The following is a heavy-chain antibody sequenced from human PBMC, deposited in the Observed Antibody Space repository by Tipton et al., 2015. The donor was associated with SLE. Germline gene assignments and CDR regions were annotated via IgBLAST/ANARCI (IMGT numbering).Heavy chain of an antibody. J-gene: IGHJ6*02. CDR3: AKDLSDYGDYYYGMDV. V-gene: IGHV3-43D*04. Sequence: SLRLSCAASGFTFSSYAMHWVRQAPGKGLEWVSLISWDGGSTYYADSVKGRFTISRDNSKNSLYLQMNSLRAEDTALYYCAKDLSDYGDYYYGMDVWGQGTTVTVSS. D-gene: IGHD4-17*01. CDR2: ISWDGGST. CDR1: GFTFSSYA.